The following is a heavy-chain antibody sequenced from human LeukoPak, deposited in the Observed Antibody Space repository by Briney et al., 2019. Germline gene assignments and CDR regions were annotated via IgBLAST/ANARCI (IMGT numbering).Heavy chain of an antibody. J-gene: IGHJ6*02. V-gene: IGHV1-8*02. CDR3: ARELEYRVLRFLEWSKDYGMDV. CDR1: GYTFTSYY. CDR2: MNPNSGNT. D-gene: IGHD3-3*01. Sequence: ASVKVSCKASGYTFTSYYMHWVRQATGQGLEWMGWMNPNSGNTGYAQKFQGRVTMTRNTSISTAYMELSSLRSEDTAVYYCARELEYRVLRFLEWSKDYGMDVWGQGTTVTVSS.